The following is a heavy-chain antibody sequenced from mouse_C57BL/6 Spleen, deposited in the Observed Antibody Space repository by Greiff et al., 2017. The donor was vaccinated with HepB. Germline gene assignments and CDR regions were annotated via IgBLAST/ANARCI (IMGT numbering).Heavy chain of an antibody. CDR1: GYTFTDYY. Sequence: EVQLQQSGPELVKPGASVKISCKASGYTFTDYYMNWVKQSHGKSLEWIGDINPNNGGTSYNQKFKGKATLTVDKSSSTAYMELRSLTSEDSAVYYGASYYSNFHWYFDVWGTGTTVTVSS. V-gene: IGHV1-26*01. CDR3: ASYYSNFHWYFDV. D-gene: IGHD2-5*01. CDR2: INPNNGGT. J-gene: IGHJ1*03.